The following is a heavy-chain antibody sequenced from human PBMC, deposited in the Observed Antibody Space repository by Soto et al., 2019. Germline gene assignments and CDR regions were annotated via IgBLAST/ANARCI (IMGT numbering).Heavy chain of an antibody. D-gene: IGHD2-15*01. J-gene: IGHJ4*02. CDR2: ISAYNGNT. CDR1: VYTFTSYG. V-gene: IGHV1-18*01. Sequence: ASGKVSCKASVYTFTSYGISWVRQAPGQGLEWMGWISAYNGNTNYAQKFQGRVTITADKSTSTAYMELSSLRSEDTAVYYCARGNSSRFDYWGQGTLVSVSS. CDR3: ARGNSSRFDY.